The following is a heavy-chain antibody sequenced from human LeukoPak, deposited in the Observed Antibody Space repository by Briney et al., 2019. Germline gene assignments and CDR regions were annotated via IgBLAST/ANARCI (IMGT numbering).Heavy chain of an antibody. V-gene: IGHV3-23*01. D-gene: IGHD4-11*01. CDR2: ISGSGGST. CDR3: ARGDSNYGGDLDY. J-gene: IGHJ4*02. Sequence: PGGSLRLSCAASGFTFSSYGMSWVRQAPGKGLEWVSAISGSGGSTYYADSVKGRVTISRDNTRNSMYLQMNSLRAEDTAVYYCARGDSNYGGDLDYWGQGTLVTVSS. CDR1: GFTFSSYG.